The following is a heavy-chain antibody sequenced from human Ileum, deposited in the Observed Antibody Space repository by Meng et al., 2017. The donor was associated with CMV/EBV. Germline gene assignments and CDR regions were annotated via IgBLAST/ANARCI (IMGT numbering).Heavy chain of an antibody. CDR3: ARGRDFWWEVDY. D-gene: IGHD1-26*01. CDR1: SGSFSDFF. CDR2: SSHSGNT. V-gene: IGHV4-34*01. Sequence: VRLHQWGGGLLKPSETLSLTCAVYSGSFSDFFWGWIRQPPGKGLEWIGESSHSGNTKYNPSLKSRVTISVDASKNQFSLNMRSVTAADTAVYYCARGRDFWWEVDYTGQGTLVTVSS. J-gene: IGHJ4*02.